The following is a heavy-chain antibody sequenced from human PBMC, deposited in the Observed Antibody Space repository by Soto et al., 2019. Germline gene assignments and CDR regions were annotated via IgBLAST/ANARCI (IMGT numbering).Heavy chain of an antibody. CDR3: ARDKSSGYYPNHDAFDI. CDR2: ISYDGSNK. J-gene: IGHJ3*02. V-gene: IGHV3-30-3*01. D-gene: IGHD3-22*01. CDR1: GFTFSSYA. Sequence: LRLSCAASGFTFSSYAMHWVRQAPGKGLEWVAVISYDGSNKYYADSVKGRFTISRDNSKNTLYLQMNSLRAEDTAVYYCARDKSSGYYPNHDAFDIWGQGTMVTVSS.